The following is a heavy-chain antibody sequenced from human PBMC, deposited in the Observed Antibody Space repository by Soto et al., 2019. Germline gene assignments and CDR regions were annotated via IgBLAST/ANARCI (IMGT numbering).Heavy chain of an antibody. CDR1: FYTFTSYG. Sequence: GXSVKVSCNASFYTFTSYGISWVRQAPGQGLEWMAWINPYNGNTKYAEKFLGRVTVTTDTSTATAYMEVRSLTSDDTAVFYCERVGVGLAAPRVWPYWGQGTPVTVYS. CDR2: INPYNGNT. V-gene: IGHV1-18*01. J-gene: IGHJ4*02. CDR3: ERVGVGLAAPRVWPY. D-gene: IGHD6-13*01.